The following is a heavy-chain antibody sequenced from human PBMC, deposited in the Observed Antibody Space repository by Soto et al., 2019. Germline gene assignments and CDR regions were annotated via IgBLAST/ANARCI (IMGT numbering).Heavy chain of an antibody. J-gene: IGHJ5*02. CDR2: MNPKTGNI. Sequence: QVRLVQSGAEVKRPGASVKVSCRASGYTFVDYALHWVRQAPGQGLEWVGWMNPKTGNIKSSHKFEDRVSITRDTATSTASMELSGLRSEDTAVYFCTREAVVAENWFDPWGQGTLVTVSS. D-gene: IGHD3-22*01. CDR3: TREAVVAENWFDP. V-gene: IGHV1-3*01. CDR1: GYTFVDYA.